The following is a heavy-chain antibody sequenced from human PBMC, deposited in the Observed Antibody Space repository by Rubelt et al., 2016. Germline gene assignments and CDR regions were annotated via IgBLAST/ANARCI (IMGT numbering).Heavy chain of an antibody. D-gene: IGHD2-15*01. CDR3: VKAALQDI. V-gene: IGHV3-64D*06. CDR1: FTFSSYA. Sequence: FTFSSYAMHCVSQAPGQGLEYVSAISSNGGSTYYADSVKGRFTISRDNSKNTLYLQMSSLRAEDTAVYYCVKAALQDIWGQGTMVTVSS. J-gene: IGHJ3*02. CDR2: ISSNGGST.